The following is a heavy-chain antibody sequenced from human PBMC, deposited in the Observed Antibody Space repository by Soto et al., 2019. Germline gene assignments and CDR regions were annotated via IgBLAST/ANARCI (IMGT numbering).Heavy chain of an antibody. CDR2: IWYDGSNK. CDR1: GFTFSSYG. CDR3: ARTSYCGGDCYFFDY. J-gene: IGHJ4*02. V-gene: IGHV3-33*01. D-gene: IGHD2-21*02. Sequence: QVQLVESGGGVVQPGRSLRLSCAASGFTFSSYGMHWVRQAPGKGLEWVAVIWYDGSNKYYADSVKGRFTISRDNSKNTLYLQMNSLRAEDTAVYYCARTSYCGGDCYFFDYWGQGTLVTVSS.